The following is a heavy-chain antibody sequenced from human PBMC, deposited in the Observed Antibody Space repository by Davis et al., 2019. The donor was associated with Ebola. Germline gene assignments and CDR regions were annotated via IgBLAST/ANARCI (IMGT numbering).Heavy chain of an antibody. J-gene: IGHJ3*02. D-gene: IGHD5/OR15-5a*01. V-gene: IGHV4-59*08. CDR2: IYYSGSP. CDR3: ARRTRSAMSTIFHDAFDI. CDR1: GGSISSYY. Sequence: MPGGSLRLSCTVSGGSISSYYWSWIRQPPGKGLEWIGYIYYSGSPNYHPSLKSRVTISVDTSKNQFSLKRSSVTAADTAVYYCARRTRSAMSTIFHDAFDIWGQGTMVTVSS.